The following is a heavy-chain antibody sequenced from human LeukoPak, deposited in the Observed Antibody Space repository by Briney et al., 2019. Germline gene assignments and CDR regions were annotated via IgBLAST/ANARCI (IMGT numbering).Heavy chain of an antibody. CDR2: IYHTGSP. D-gene: IGHD3-9*01. J-gene: IGHJ4*02. Sequence: SETLSLTCTVSGGSITNNSYYWAWIRQPPGEGLEWIGSIYHTGSPYCNPSLNSRLTISVDTSKTQFSLKLSSVTAADTAVYYCARLHYDILTGYYIWGQGTLVTVSS. V-gene: IGHV4-39*01. CDR3: ARLHYDILTGYYI. CDR1: GGSITNNSYY.